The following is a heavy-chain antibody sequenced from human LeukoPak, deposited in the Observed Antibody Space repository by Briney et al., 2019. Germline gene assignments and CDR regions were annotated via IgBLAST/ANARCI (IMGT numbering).Heavy chain of an antibody. CDR3: ARDDSGYDHAFDI. Sequence: LSLTCTVSGGSISSYYWSWIRQAPGKGLEWVSYISSSGSTIYYADSVKGRFTISRDNAKNSLYLQMNSLRAEDTAVYYCARDDSGYDHAFDIWGQGTMVTVSS. CDR2: ISSSGSTI. V-gene: IGHV3-11*04. J-gene: IGHJ3*02. D-gene: IGHD5-12*01. CDR1: GGSISSYY.